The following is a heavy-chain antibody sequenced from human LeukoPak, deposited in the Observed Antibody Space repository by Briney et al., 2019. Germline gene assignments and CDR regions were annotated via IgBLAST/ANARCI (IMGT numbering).Heavy chain of an antibody. CDR1: GFTFSSYW. Sequence: GGSLRLSCAASGFTFSSYWMSWVRQAPGKGLEWMANIKQDGSEKYYVDSVKGRFTISRDNAKNSLYLQMNSLRAEDTAVYYCARSSGSGSYTPYYYYGMDVWGQGTTVTVSS. CDR3: ARSSGSGSYTPYYYYGMDV. V-gene: IGHV3-7*01. CDR2: IKQDGSEK. J-gene: IGHJ6*02. D-gene: IGHD3-10*01.